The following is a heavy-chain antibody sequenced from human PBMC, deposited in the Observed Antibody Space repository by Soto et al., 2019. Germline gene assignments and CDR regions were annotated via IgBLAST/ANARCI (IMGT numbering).Heavy chain of an antibody. CDR3: ARDETVLRFLEWLPTGDDYYYMDV. V-gene: IGHV3-7*01. CDR1: GFTFSSYW. D-gene: IGHD3-3*01. Sequence: GGSLRLSCAASGFTFSSYWMSWVRQAPGKGLEWVANIKQDGSEKYYVDSVKGRFTISRDNAKNSLYLQMNSLRAEDTAVYYCARDETVLRFLEWLPTGDDYYYMDVWGKGTTVTVSS. J-gene: IGHJ6*03. CDR2: IKQDGSEK.